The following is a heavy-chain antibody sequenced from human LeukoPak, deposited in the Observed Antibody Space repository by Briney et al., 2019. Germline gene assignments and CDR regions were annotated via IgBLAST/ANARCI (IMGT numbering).Heavy chain of an antibody. CDR3: ARAFTMIVVVDAFDI. V-gene: IGHV3-23*01. CDR2: FSGSGGST. D-gene: IGHD3-22*01. CDR1: GITFSSYA. Sequence: PGGSLRLSCAASGITFSSYAMSWVRQAPGKGLEWVSSFSGSGGSTYYADSVKGRFTISRDNAKNSLYLQMNSLRAEDTAVYYCARAFTMIVVVDAFDIWGQGTMVTVSS. J-gene: IGHJ3*02.